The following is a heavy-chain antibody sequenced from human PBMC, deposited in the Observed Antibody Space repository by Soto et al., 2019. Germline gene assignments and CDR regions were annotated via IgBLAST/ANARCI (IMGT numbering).Heavy chain of an antibody. CDR2: INHSGST. CDR3: ARDSEELAAAPVDY. V-gene: IGHV4-34*01. D-gene: IGHD1-26*01. Sequence: SETLSLTCAVCGGSFSGYYCSWIRQPPWKGLEWIGEINHSGSTNYNPSLKSRVTISVDTSKNQFSLKLSSVTAADKAVYYCARDSEELAAAPVDYWGQGTLFTVSS. CDR1: GGSFSGYY. J-gene: IGHJ4*02.